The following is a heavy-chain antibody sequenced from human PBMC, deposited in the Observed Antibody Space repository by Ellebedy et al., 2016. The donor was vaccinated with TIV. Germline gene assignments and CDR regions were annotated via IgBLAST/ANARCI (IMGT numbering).Heavy chain of an antibody. D-gene: IGHD3-22*01. Sequence: SETLSLXXTVSGGSISSYYWSWIRQPPGRGLEWIGYIYYSGSTNYNPSLKSRVTISVDTSKNQFSLKLSSVTAADTAVYYCARGSKITMISLWGQGTLVTVSS. CDR2: IYYSGST. CDR1: GGSISSYY. J-gene: IGHJ4*02. V-gene: IGHV4-59*01. CDR3: ARGSKITMISL.